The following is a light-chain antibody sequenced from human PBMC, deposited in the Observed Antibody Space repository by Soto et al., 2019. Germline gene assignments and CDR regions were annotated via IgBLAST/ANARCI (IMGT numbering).Light chain of an antibody. V-gene: IGLV3-1*01. Sequence: SYELTQPPSVSVSPGQTASITCSGDKLGDKFTCWYQQKPGQSPVLVIYQDNKRPSGIPERFSGSNSGNTATLTISGTQAMDEAVYFCQAWDSSTGNVFGTGTKLTVL. CDR1: KLGDKF. CDR3: QAWDSSTGNV. J-gene: IGLJ1*01. CDR2: QDN.